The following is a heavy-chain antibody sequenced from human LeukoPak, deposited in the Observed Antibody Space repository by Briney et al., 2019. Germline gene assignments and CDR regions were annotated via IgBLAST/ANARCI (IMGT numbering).Heavy chain of an antibody. CDR2: ISAYNGNT. V-gene: IGHV1-18*01. CDR3: ARDLGYCSSTSCSDAFDI. Sequence: GASVKVSCKASGYTFTSYGISWVRQASGQGLEWMGWISAYNGNTNYAQKLQGRVTMTTDTSTSTAYMELRSLRSDDTAVYYCARDLGYCSSTSCSDAFDIWGQGTMVTVSS. CDR1: GYTFTSYG. D-gene: IGHD2-2*01. J-gene: IGHJ3*02.